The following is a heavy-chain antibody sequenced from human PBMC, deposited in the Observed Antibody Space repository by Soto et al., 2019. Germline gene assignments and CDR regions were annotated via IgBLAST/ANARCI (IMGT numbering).Heavy chain of an antibody. D-gene: IGHD2-2*01. CDR2: INVYNGNT. CDR1: GYTFTSNS. CDR3: ARDETSACSSTSCYGRYYYGMDV. Sequence: ASVKVSYKASGYTFTSNSIGWVRQAPGQGLEWMAWINVYNGNTKYAQQLQGRVTLTTDTPTSTAYMDLKSLRSDDTAVYYCARDETSACSSTSCYGRYYYGMDVWGQGTTVTVSS. J-gene: IGHJ6*02. V-gene: IGHV1-18*04.